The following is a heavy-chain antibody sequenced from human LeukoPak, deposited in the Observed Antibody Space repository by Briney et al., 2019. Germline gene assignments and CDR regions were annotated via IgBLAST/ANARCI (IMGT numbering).Heavy chain of an antibody. J-gene: IGHJ5*02. V-gene: IGHV4-34*01. CDR2: ISHYGST. Sequence: SETLSLTCAVYGDSFNVYYWSWIRQPPGTGLEWIGEISHYGSTSYNPSLRSRVTISVGTSKHQFSLTLISVTAADTAVYYCARTPTPYSSSWLFDPWGQGTLVTVSS. CDR3: ARTPTPYSSSWLFDP. D-gene: IGHD6-13*01. CDR1: GDSFNVYY.